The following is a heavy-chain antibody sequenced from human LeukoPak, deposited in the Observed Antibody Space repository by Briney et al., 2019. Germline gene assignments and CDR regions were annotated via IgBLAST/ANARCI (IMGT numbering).Heavy chain of an antibody. D-gene: IGHD6-19*01. CDR2: MNPNSGNT. V-gene: IGHV1-8*01. Sequence: GASVKVSCKASGYTFTSYDINWVRQATGQGLEWMGWMNPNSGNTGYAQKFQGRVTMTRNTSISTAYMELSSLRSEDTAVYYCARGDFIAVAGTDYYYGMDVWGQGTTVTVSS. CDR1: GYTFTSYD. J-gene: IGHJ6*02. CDR3: ARGDFIAVAGTDYYYGMDV.